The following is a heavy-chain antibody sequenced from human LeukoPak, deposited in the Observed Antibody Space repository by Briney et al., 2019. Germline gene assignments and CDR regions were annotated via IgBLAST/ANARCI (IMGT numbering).Heavy chain of an antibody. CDR1: GYTFTDYY. CDR3: ARVMSRSSHFGY. D-gene: IGHD1-26*01. V-gene: IGHV1-2*02. CDR2: INPNSGGT. J-gene: IGHJ4*02. Sequence: ASVKVSCKASGYTFTDYYMHWVRQAPGQGLEWMGWINPNSGGTNYAQKFQGRVTMTRDTSISTAYMELSRLRSDDTAVYYCARVMSRSSHFGYWGQGTLVTVSS.